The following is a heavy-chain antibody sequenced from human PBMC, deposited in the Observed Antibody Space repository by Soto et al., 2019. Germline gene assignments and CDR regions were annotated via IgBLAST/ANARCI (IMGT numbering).Heavy chain of an antibody. J-gene: IGHJ4*02. CDR3: ARGVPVSVSPAWQLLGYFDY. Sequence: SETLSLTCSVSGGSISRGAYFWTWIRQFPGKGLEWIAYISYTGATYYNPSLKSRVTILADTSKNQCSLKLNSVTSADTAVYYCARGVPVSVSPAWQLLGYFDYWGQGTLVTVSS. D-gene: IGHD2-15*01. CDR2: ISYTGAT. CDR1: GGSISRGAYF. V-gene: IGHV4-31*03.